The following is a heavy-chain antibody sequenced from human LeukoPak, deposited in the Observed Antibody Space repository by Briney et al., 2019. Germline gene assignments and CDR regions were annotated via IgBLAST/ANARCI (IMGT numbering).Heavy chain of an antibody. CDR1: GGTFSSYA. CDR2: IIPILGIA. V-gene: IGHV1-69*04. CDR3: ARVSSHNYDILTGYYIRRGYYFDY. Sequence: SVTVSCKPSGGTFSSYAISWVRQAPGQGLKWMGRIIPILGIAQFAQTFQGRVTITADKSTRTANMELSSLRSEDTAVYYCARVSSHNYDILTGYYIRRGYYFDYWGEGTLVTVS. J-gene: IGHJ4*02. D-gene: IGHD3-9*01.